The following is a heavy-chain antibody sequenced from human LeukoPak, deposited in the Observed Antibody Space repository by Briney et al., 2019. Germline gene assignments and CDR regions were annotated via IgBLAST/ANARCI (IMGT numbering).Heavy chain of an antibody. V-gene: IGHV3-23*01. CDR1: GFTFSSYA. Sequence: GGSLRLSCAASGFTFSSYAMSWVRQAPGKGLEWVSAISGSGGSTYYADSVKGRFTISRDNSKNTLYLQMNSLRAEDTAVYYCAPKSYYGDHSDFDYWGQGTLVTVSS. D-gene: IGHD4-17*01. CDR3: APKSYYGDHSDFDY. CDR2: ISGSGGST. J-gene: IGHJ4*02.